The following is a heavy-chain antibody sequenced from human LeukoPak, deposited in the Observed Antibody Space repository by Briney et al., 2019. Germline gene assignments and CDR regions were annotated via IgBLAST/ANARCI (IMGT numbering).Heavy chain of an antibody. V-gene: IGHV3-23*01. Sequence: GGSLRLSCAVSGITLSNYGMSWVRQASGKGLEWVAGISDTGGSTNYADSVKGRFTISRDNPENTLYLQMNSLRAEDTAVYFCAKRGVVIRVILVGFHKQAYYFDSWGQGALVTVSS. J-gene: IGHJ4*02. CDR3: AKRGVVIRVILVGFHKQAYYFDS. CDR2: ISDTGGST. CDR1: GITLSNYG. D-gene: IGHD3-22*01.